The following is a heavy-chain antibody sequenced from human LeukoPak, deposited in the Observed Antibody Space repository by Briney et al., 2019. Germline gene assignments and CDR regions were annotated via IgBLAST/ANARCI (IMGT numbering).Heavy chain of an antibody. CDR3: TRDHCRGDNCPSFDN. D-gene: IGHD2-15*01. Sequence: GASVKVSCKPSGYTFTSFGISWVRQATGQGLEGMGWIGAYNGDTNYAQKFQGRVTMTTDTSTSTAYMDLRSLRSDHTAVYYCTRDHCRGDNCPSFDNWGQGTLVTVSS. J-gene: IGHJ4*02. V-gene: IGHV1-18*04. CDR1: GYTFTSFG. CDR2: IGAYNGDT.